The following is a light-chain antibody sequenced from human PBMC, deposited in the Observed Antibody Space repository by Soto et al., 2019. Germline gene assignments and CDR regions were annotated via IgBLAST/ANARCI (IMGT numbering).Light chain of an antibody. V-gene: IGKV3-15*01. CDR2: GAS. CDR3: QQYNNWPPWT. Sequence: ETLMTQSPATLSVSPGERATLSCRASQSVYSSLAWYQQKPGQAPRLLIYGASTRATNIPARFSGSGSGTEFTLTISRLQSEDFAVYYCQQYNNWPPWTFGQGTKVDIK. CDR1: QSVYSS. J-gene: IGKJ1*01.